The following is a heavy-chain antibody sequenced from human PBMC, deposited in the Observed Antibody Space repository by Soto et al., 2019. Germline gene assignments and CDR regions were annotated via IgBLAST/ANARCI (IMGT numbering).Heavy chain of an antibody. J-gene: IGHJ4*02. CDR2: ISSNGVGT. CDR1: GFTFSSFA. V-gene: IGHV3-64*04. D-gene: IGHD6-19*01. CDR3: AKDHSSGCFDY. Sequence: GGSLRLSCSASGFTFSSFAMHWVRQAPGKGLEYVSGISSNGVGTYYADSVKGRFTISRDNSKDTLYLQMNSLRAEDTAVYYCAKDHSSGCFDYWGQGTLVTVSS.